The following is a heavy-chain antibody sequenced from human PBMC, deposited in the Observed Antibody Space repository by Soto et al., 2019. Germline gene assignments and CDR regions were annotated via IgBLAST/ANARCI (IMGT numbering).Heavy chain of an antibody. CDR1: GFTFNNYA. Sequence: ESGGGLVQPGGSLRLSCAASGFTFNNYAMSWVRQARGKGLEWVSTITGGGAGTYYADSVKGRFTISRDNSNSTLYLQMNSLRVEDTALYCCGKCFRNYAADNLDNWGQGTLVTVSS. CDR2: ITGGGAGT. CDR3: GKCFRNYAADNLDN. J-gene: IGHJ4*02. D-gene: IGHD4-4*01. V-gene: IGHV3-23*01.